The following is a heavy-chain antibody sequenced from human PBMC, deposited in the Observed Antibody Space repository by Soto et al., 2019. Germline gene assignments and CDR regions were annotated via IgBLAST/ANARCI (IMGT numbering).Heavy chain of an antibody. CDR2: INPTGGGT. CDR1: GYTFTRHS. V-gene: IGHV1-46*01. J-gene: IGHJ4*02. Sequence: GASVKVSCKASGYTFTRHSMHWARQAPGQGLEWMGMINPTGGGTTYAQKFQGRVTMTRDTSTGIVYMELTSLRPEDTAMYYCARATRGSISTRPDYWGLGTLVTVSS. CDR3: ARATRGSISTRPDY. D-gene: IGHD6-6*01.